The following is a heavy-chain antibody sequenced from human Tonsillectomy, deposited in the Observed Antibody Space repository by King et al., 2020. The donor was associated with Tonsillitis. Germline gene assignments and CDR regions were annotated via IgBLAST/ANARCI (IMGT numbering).Heavy chain of an antibody. J-gene: IGHJ4*02. CDR1: GFTFSSYS. Sequence: VQLVESGGGLVKPGGSLRLSCAASGFTFSSYSMNWVRQAPEKGLEWVSSISSSSSYIYYADSVKGRFTISRDNANNSLYLQMNSLRAEDTALYYCARDQHLIGWGQGTLVTVSS. CDR3: ARDQHLIG. V-gene: IGHV3-21*01. CDR2: ISSSSSYI. D-gene: IGHD2/OR15-2a*01.